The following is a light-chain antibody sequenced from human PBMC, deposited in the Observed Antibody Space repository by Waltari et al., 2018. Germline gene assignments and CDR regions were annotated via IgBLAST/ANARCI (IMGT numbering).Light chain of an antibody. J-gene: IGLJ2*01. CDR2: RDT. V-gene: IGLV3-25*03. CDR1: ALPKQD. Sequence: SYELTQPPSVSVSPGQTARITCSGDALPKQDAYWYQQRPGQAPVLVIYRDTERPSGIPERFSGHSSGTIVTLTISGVQAEDEADYYCQSADSSGNYVVFGGGTKLTVL. CDR3: QSADSSGNYVV.